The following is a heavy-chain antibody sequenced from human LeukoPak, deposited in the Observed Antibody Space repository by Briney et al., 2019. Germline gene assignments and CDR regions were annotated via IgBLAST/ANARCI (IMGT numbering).Heavy chain of an antibody. CDR3: ANVSVQPGYSSGWSINWFDP. CDR2: ISGSGGST. CDR1: GFTFSSYA. J-gene: IGHJ5*02. D-gene: IGHD6-19*01. V-gene: IGHV3-23*01. Sequence: GGSLRLSCAASGFTFSSYAMSWVRQAPGKGLEWVSAISGSGGSTYYADSVKGRFTISRDNSKNTLYLQMNSLRAEDTAVYYCANVSVQPGYSSGWSINWFDPWGQGTLVTVSS.